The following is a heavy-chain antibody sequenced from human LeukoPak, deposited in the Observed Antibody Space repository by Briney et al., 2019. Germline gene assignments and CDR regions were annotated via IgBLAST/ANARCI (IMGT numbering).Heavy chain of an antibody. CDR1: GFTFSSYG. CDR3: AKVFASGWYYFDY. CDR2: IAYDGSNK. Sequence: GGSLRLSCAASGFTFSSYGMHWVRQAPGKGMEWEAVIAYDGSNKYYADSVKGRFTISRDNSKNTLYLQMNSLRPEDTAVYYCAKVFASGWYYFDYWGQGALVTVSS. V-gene: IGHV3-30*18. D-gene: IGHD6-19*01. J-gene: IGHJ4*02.